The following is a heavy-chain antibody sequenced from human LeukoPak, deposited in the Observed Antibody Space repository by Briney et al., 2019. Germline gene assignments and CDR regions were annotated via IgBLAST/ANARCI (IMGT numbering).Heavy chain of an antibody. CDR3: ARLYVVVVAATLYNWFDP. CDR1: GGSISSSSYY. J-gene: IGHJ5*02. CDR2: IYYSGST. V-gene: IGHV4-39*01. D-gene: IGHD2-15*01. Sequence: PSETLSLTCTVSGGSISSSSYYWGWIRQPPGKGLEWIGSIYYSGSTYYNPSLKSRVTISVDTSKNQFSLKLSSVTAADTAVYYCARLYVVVVAATLYNWFDPWGQGTWSPSPQ.